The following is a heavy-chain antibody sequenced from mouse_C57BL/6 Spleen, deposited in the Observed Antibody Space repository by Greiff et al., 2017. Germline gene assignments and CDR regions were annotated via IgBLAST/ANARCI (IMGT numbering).Heavy chain of an antibody. J-gene: IGHJ2*01. Sequence: EVQGVESGGDLVKPGGSLKLSCAASGFTFSSYGMSWVRQTPDKRLEWVATISSGGSYTYYPDSVKGRFTISRDNAKNTLYLQMSSLKSEDTAMYYCATNWPHFDYWGQGTTLTVSS. CDR1: GFTFSSYG. V-gene: IGHV5-6*01. CDR2: ISSGGSYT. D-gene: IGHD4-1*01. CDR3: ATNWPHFDY.